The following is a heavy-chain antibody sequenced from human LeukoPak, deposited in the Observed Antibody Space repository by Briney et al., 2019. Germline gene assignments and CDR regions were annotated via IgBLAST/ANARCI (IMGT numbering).Heavy chain of an antibody. J-gene: IGHJ3*02. CDR3: AKGFYDNSASGVFDI. Sequence: GGSLRLSCAASGFTFRSFATIWVRQAPGKGLEWVSGISASGGSTYYADSVKGRFTISRDNSKNTLYLQMNSLRAEDTAVYYCAKGFYDNSASGVFDIWGQGTMVTVSS. D-gene: IGHD3-22*01. CDR1: GFTFRSFA. V-gene: IGHV3-23*01. CDR2: ISASGGST.